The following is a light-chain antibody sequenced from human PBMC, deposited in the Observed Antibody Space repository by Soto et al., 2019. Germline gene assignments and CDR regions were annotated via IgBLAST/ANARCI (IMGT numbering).Light chain of an antibody. Sequence: EIMMTQSPATLSVSPGERATLSCRASQSVNIYLAWYQQKPGQAPRLLIFGASSRATGIPARFSGSGSGTEFNLTISSLQSEHFAVYFCQQYDDWLRLTFGGGTKVEIK. CDR2: GAS. J-gene: IGKJ4*01. CDR3: QQYDDWLRLT. V-gene: IGKV3D-15*01. CDR1: QSVNIY.